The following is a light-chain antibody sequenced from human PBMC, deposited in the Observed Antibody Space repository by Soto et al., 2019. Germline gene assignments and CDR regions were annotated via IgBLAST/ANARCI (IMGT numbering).Light chain of an antibody. J-gene: IGKJ4*01. CDR2: GAS. CDR3: QQYASSPLT. CDR1: QSVRSNY. V-gene: IGKV3-20*01. Sequence: ESVLTQSPGTLSLSSGERATLSCRASQSVRSNYLAWYQQKPGQAPRLLIYGASSRATGIPDRFGGSGSGTDFTLTIRRLEPEDCAVYYCQQYASSPLTFGGWTKVEIK.